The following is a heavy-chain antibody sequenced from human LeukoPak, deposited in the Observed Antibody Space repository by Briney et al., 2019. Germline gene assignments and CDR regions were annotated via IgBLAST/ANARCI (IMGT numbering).Heavy chain of an antibody. CDR1: GGSFSGYY. Sequence: PSETLSLTCAVYGGSFSGYYWSWIRQPPGKGLEWIGEINHSGSTNYNPSLKSRVTISVDTSKNQFSLKLSSVTAADTAVYYCARAQAYYDILTGYYNPPFDYWGQGTLVTVSS. V-gene: IGHV4-34*01. CDR2: INHSGST. J-gene: IGHJ4*02. CDR3: ARAQAYYDILTGYYNPPFDY. D-gene: IGHD3-9*01.